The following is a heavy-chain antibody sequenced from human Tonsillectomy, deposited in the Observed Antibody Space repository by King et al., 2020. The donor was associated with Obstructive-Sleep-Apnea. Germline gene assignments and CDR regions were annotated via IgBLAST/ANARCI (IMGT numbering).Heavy chain of an antibody. V-gene: IGHV4-59*08. D-gene: IGHD5-12*01. CDR3: ARNVALEAFDI. CDR2: IYYSGST. Sequence: VQLQESGPGLVKPSETLSLTCNVSGGSISSYYWNWLRQPPGKGLEWIGYIYYSGSTNYNPSLKSRVTISVDTSKNQFSLKLTSVTAADTAAYYCARNVALEAFDIWGQGTMVTVSS. J-gene: IGHJ3*02. CDR1: GGSISSYY.